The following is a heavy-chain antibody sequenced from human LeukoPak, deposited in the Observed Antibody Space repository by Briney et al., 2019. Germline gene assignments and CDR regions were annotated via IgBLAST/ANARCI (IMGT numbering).Heavy chain of an antibody. D-gene: IGHD6-13*01. V-gene: IGHV1-2*02. CDR3: ARDGPGQQLVNWFDP. J-gene: IGHJ5*02. Sequence: ASVKVSCKASGYTFTDYYIHWVRQAPGQGLEWMGWINPNSGGTNYAQKFQGRVTMTRDTSISTAYMELSRLRSDDTAVYYCARDGPGQQLVNWFDPWGQGTLVTVSS. CDR2: INPNSGGT. CDR1: GYTFTDYY.